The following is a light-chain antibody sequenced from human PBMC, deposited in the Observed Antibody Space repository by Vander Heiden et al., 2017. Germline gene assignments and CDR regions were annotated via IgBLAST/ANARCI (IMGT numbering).Light chain of an antibody. CDR3: QQYYSTPRT. CDR1: QSVLYSSNNKNY. CDR2: WAS. Sequence: DIVMTHSPDSLAVSLGERATINCKSSQSVLYSSNNKNYLAWYQQKPGQPPKLLIYWASTRKSGVPDRFSGSGSGTDFTLTISSLQAEDVAVYYCQQYYSTPRTFGQGTKVEIK. V-gene: IGKV4-1*01. J-gene: IGKJ1*01.